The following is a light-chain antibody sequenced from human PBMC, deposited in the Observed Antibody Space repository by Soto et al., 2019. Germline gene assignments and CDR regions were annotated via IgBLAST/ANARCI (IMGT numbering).Light chain of an antibody. Sequence: ENVLTQSPGTLSLFPGEGATLSCRASQTVSSNFLAWYQQKPGQAPRLLIYTVSSRATGIPDRFRGSGSGTDFTLTISRLEPEDFAVYYCLQYASSPRTFGQGTKLEI. CDR2: TVS. CDR3: LQYASSPRT. CDR1: QTVSSNF. V-gene: IGKV3-20*01. J-gene: IGKJ2*01.